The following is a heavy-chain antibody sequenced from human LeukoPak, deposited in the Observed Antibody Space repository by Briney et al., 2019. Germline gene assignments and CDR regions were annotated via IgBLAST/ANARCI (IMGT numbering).Heavy chain of an antibody. CDR1: GGSITSTNY. CDR2: VNLQGST. J-gene: IGHJ4*02. V-gene: IGHV4-4*02. CDR3: ARGYREHQTFYSAHYFDY. Sequence: SETLSLTCGVSGGSITSTNYWTWVRQPPGKGLEWIGEVNLQGSTNYNPSLMGRVAISVDMSENHISLQLTSVTAADTAVYYCARGYREHQTFYSAHYFDYWAQGTLVTVSS. D-gene: IGHD1/OR15-1a*01.